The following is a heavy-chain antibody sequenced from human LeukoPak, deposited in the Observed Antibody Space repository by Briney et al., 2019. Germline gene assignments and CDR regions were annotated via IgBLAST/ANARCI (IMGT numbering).Heavy chain of an antibody. CDR3: ARDSPGIMIFGVVTPN. D-gene: IGHD3-3*01. V-gene: IGHV3-7*05. Sequence: GGSLRLSCAASGFTFSSFWMSWVRQAPGKGLEWVAKIIQDGSEKYYVDSEKGRFTISRDNAKNSLYLQMNSLRAEDTAVYYCARDSPGIMIFGVVTPNGGQGTLVTVSS. J-gene: IGHJ4*02. CDR1: GFTFSSFW. CDR2: IIQDGSEK.